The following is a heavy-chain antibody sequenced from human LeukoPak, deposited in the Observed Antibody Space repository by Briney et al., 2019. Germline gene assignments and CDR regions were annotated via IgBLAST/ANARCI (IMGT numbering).Heavy chain of an antibody. J-gene: IGHJ6*02. Sequence: ASVKVSCKASGYTFTSYGISWVRQAPGQGLEWMGWISAYNGNTNYAQKLQGRVTMTTDTSTSTAYMELRSLRSDDTAVYYCARDRSSPSQHYDFWSGYSPDGMDVWGQGTTVIVSS. CDR1: GYTFTSYG. V-gene: IGHV1-18*01. CDR2: ISAYNGNT. D-gene: IGHD3-3*01. CDR3: ARDRSSPSQHYDFWSGYSPDGMDV.